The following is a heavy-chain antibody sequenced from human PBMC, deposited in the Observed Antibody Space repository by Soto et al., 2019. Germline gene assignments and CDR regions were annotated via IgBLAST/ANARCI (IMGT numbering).Heavy chain of an antibody. D-gene: IGHD6-6*01. CDR3: AMEQLVPNWFDP. CDR1: GFTFSSYW. Sequence: GGSLRLSCAASGFTFSSYWMHWVRQAPGKGLVWVSRINSDGSSTSYADSVKGRFTISRDNAKNTLYLQMNSLRAEDTAVHYCAMEQLVPNWFDPWGQGTLVTVSS. CDR2: INSDGSST. J-gene: IGHJ5*02. V-gene: IGHV3-74*01.